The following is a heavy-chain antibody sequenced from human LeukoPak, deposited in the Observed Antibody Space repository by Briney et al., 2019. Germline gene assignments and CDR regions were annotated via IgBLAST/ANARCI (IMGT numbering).Heavy chain of an antibody. Sequence: GASVKVSCKASGYTFTAHYMHWVRQAPGQGLEWMGRINPNNGGTNYAQKFQGRVTMTRDTSISTAYMDLSRLRSDDTAVYYCARDNYDISTGYHDFNYWGQGTLVTVSS. J-gene: IGHJ4*02. V-gene: IGHV1-2*06. CDR1: GYTFTAHY. CDR3: ARDNYDISTGYHDFNY. CDR2: INPNNGGT. D-gene: IGHD3-9*01.